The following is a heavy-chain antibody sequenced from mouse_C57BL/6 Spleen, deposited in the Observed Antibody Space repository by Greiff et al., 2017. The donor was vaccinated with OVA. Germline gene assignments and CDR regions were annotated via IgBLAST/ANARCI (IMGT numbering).Heavy chain of an antibody. Sequence: GGGLVQPTGSLTLSCAASGFSFNTYAMNWVRQAPGKGLEWVARIRSKSNNYATYYADSVKDRFTISRDDSESMLYLQMNNLKTEDTAMYYCVRSTAQATFAYWGQGTLVTVSA. V-gene: IGHV10-1*01. D-gene: IGHD3-2*02. CDR1: GFSFNTYA. J-gene: IGHJ3*01. CDR2: IRSKSNNYAT. CDR3: VRSTAQATFAY.